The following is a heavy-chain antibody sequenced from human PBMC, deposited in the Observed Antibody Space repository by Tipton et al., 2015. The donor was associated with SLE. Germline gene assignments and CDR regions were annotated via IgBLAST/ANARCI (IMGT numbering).Heavy chain of an antibody. Sequence: TLSLTCAVYGGSISSYYWSWIRQPPGKGLEWIGYIYYSGSTNYNPSLKSRVTISVDTSKNQFSLKLSSVTAADTAVYYCARGLGEFDYWGQGTLVTVSS. CDR2: IYYSGST. CDR3: ARGLGEFDY. V-gene: IGHV4-59*01. D-gene: IGHD3-16*01. J-gene: IGHJ4*02. CDR1: GGSISSYY.